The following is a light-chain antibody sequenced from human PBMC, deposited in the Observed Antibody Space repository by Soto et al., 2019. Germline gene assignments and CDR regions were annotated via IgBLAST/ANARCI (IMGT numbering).Light chain of an antibody. Sequence: QSVLTQPASVSDSPGQSITISCTGTSSDVGGSNFVSWYQQHPGKPPKLIIYDVANRPSGVSNRFSGSKSGNTASLTISGLQPEDEADYYCSSYTSTSTYVFGTGTKVTVL. CDR1: SSDVGGSNF. J-gene: IGLJ1*01. V-gene: IGLV2-14*03. CDR2: DVA. CDR3: SSYTSTSTYV.